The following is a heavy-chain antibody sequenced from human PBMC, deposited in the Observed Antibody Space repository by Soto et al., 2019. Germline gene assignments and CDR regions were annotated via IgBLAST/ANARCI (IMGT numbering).Heavy chain of an antibody. V-gene: IGHV4-30-4*01. CDR3: ARDIRRDRYYDYVWGSYRYGGGGMDV. CDR2: IYYSGST. CDR1: GGSISSGDYY. Sequence: SETLSLTCTVSGGSISSGDYYWSWIRQPPGKGLEWIGYIYYSGSTYYNPSLKSRVTISVDTSKNQFSLKLSSVTAADTAVYYCARDIRRDRYYDYVWGSYRYGGGGMDVWGQGTTVTVSS. D-gene: IGHD3-16*02. J-gene: IGHJ6*02.